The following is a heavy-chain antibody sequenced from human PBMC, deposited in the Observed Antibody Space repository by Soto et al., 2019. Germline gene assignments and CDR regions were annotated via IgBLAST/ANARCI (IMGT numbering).Heavy chain of an antibody. J-gene: IGHJ4*02. D-gene: IGHD4-17*01. CDR2: ISGSGGST. Sequence: EVQLLESGGGLVQPGGSLRLSCAASGFTFSSYAMSWVRQAPGKGLEWVSAISGSGGSTYYADSVKGRFTNSRDNSKNTLDLQINSLRAEDKAVYYCAKYGDYVRYFDYWGQGTLVTVSS. CDR1: GFTFSSYA. CDR3: AKYGDYVRYFDY. V-gene: IGHV3-23*01.